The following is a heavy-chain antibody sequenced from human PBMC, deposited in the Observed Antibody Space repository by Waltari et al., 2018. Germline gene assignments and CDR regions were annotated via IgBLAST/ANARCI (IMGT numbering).Heavy chain of an antibody. CDR1: GFRFSDHF. Sequence: QVQLVESGGGLVKPGGSMRLSCTISGFRFSDHFMTWIRQAPGKGLECVAYSSGNGASTVYADAGKGRFSISRVNAKNSLYLQMNSLRADDTAVYFCAREASGWTPHFDNWGQGTLVTVSS. J-gene: IGHJ4*02. D-gene: IGHD6-19*01. CDR2: SSGNGAST. V-gene: IGHV3-11*01. CDR3: AREASGWTPHFDN.